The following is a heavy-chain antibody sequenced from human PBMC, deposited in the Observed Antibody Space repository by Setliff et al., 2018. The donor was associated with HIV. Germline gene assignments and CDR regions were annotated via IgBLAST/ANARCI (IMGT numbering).Heavy chain of an antibody. Sequence: LRLSCAASGFTFNTYRMNWVRQTPGKGLEWVSFISASGSSIFYADSVKGRFTISRDNDQNSVYLQMNRLTAGDTATYYCTREPTRYTNSPRGRYFQYWGQGTLVTVSS. J-gene: IGHJ1*01. CDR3: TREPTRYTNSPRGRYFQY. CDR2: ISASGSSI. CDR1: GFTFNTYR. V-gene: IGHV3-48*01. D-gene: IGHD2-2*02.